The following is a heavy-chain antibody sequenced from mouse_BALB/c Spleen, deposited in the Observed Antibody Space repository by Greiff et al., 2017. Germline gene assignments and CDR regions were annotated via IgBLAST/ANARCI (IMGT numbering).Heavy chain of an antibody. CDR1: GFTFTDYY. J-gene: IGHJ2*01. CDR2: IRNKANGYTT. Sequence: EVKLMESGGGLVQPGGSLRLSCATSGFTFTDYYMSWVRQPPGKALEWLGFIRNKANGYTTEYSASVKGRFTISRDNSQSILYLQMNTLRAEDSATYYCARDECGNSFLDYWGPGTTPTVPS. D-gene: IGHD1-1*01. V-gene: IGHV7-3*02. CDR3: ARDECGNSFLDY.